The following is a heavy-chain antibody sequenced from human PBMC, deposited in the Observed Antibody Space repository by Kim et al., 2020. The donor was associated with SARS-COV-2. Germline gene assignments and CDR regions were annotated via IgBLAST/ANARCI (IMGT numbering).Heavy chain of an antibody. CDR3: ARYSSGWIY. CDR2: IYYSGST. J-gene: IGHJ4*02. CDR1: GGSISSSSYY. Sequence: SETLSLTCTVSGGSISSSSYYWGWIRQPPGKGLEWIGSIYYSGSTYYNPSLKSRVTISVDTSKNQFSLKLSSVTAADTAVYYCARYSSGWIYWGQGTLVTVSS. V-gene: IGHV4-39*01. D-gene: IGHD6-19*01.